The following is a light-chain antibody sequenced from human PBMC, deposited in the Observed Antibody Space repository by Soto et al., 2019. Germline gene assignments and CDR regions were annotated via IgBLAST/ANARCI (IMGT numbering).Light chain of an antibody. CDR1: QSISSY. Sequence: DIQITQSPSSLSAYVGDRVTITCRASQSISSYLNWYQQKPGKAPKLLIYAASSLQSGVPSRFSGSGSGTDFTLTISSLQPEDFATYYCQQSYSTPLTFGGGSNVDIK. CDR3: QQSYSTPLT. J-gene: IGKJ4*01. CDR2: AAS. V-gene: IGKV1-39*01.